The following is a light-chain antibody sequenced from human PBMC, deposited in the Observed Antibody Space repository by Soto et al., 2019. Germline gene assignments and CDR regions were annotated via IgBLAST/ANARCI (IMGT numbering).Light chain of an antibody. CDR3: HQYDDGPYT. CDR2: GAS. J-gene: IGKJ2*01. Sequence: IVMTQSPGTLSLSPGERATLSCRASQSFTSRYLAWYRQKPGQAPRLLIFGASIRDTGIPDRFSGSGSGTDFTLTISRLQPEDFAVYYCHQYDDGPYTFGQGTKVDIK. CDR1: QSFTSRY. V-gene: IGKV3-20*01.